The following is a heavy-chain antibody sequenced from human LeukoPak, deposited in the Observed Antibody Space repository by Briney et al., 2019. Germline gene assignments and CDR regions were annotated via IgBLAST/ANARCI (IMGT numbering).Heavy chain of an antibody. V-gene: IGHV3-23*01. CDR2: ISGSGGST. CDR1: GFTFSSYA. Sequence: GGSLRLSCAASGFTFSSYAMSWVRQAPGKGLEWVSAISGSGGSTYYADSVKGRFTISRDNSKNPLYLQMNSLRAEDTAVYYCAKDIVATIGHDAFDIWGQGTMVTVSS. D-gene: IGHD5-12*01. J-gene: IGHJ3*02. CDR3: AKDIVATIGHDAFDI.